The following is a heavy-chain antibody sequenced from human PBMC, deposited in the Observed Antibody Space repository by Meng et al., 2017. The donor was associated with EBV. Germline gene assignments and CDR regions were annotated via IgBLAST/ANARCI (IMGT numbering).Heavy chain of an antibody. D-gene: IGHD5-12*01. J-gene: IGHJ5*02. V-gene: IGHV4-39*07. Sequence: PRQESGPGLGKPSETLSPTCTVSGGSISSSSYYWGWIRQPPGKGLEWIGSIYYSGSTYYTPSLKSRVTISVDTSKNQFSLKLSSVTAADTAVYYCARVVATIFTNWFDPWGQGTLVTVSS. CDR3: ARVVATIFTNWFDP. CDR1: GGSISSSSYY. CDR2: IYYSGST.